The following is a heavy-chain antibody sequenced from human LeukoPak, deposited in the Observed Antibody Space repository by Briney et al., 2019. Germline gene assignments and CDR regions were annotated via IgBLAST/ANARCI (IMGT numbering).Heavy chain of an antibody. Sequence: SETLSLTCTVSGGSISTYYWIWIRKPPGKGLEWIAYIHYSGSTNYGPFLKSRVSISLDTSKKQFSLKLTSVTAAGTAVYYCARHPNTDMVKAHFDYWGEGTLVTVSS. CDR2: IHYSGST. D-gene: IGHD5-18*01. V-gene: IGHV4-59*08. CDR1: GGSISTYY. J-gene: IGHJ4*02. CDR3: ARHPNTDMVKAHFDY.